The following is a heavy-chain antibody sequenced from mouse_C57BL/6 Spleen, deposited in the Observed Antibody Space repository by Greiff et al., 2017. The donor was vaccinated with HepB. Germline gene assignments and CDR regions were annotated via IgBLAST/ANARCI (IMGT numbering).Heavy chain of an antibody. Sequence: EVKLMESGPGLVKPSQSLSLTCSVTGYSITSGYYWNWIRQFPGNKLEWMGYISYDGSNNYNPSLKNRISITRDTSKNQFFLKLNSVTTEDTATYYCARDPDWDGYFDVWGTGTTVTVSS. V-gene: IGHV3-6*01. CDR1: GYSITSGYY. CDR2: ISYDGSN. D-gene: IGHD4-1*01. J-gene: IGHJ1*03. CDR3: ARDPDWDGYFDV.